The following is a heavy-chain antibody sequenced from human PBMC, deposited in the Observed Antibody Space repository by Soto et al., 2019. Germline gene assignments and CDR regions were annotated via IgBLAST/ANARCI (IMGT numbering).Heavy chain of an antibody. Sequence: EVQLVESGGGLVQPGGSLRLSCAASGFTFGSYSMNWVRQAPGKGLGWVSFTLSSSGVIYYADSVKGRFTISRDNAKNSLYLQMNSLRAEDTAVYYWARDLRAPLVATAMPYYMDVWGKGTTVTVSS. J-gene: IGHJ6*03. V-gene: IGHV3-48*01. D-gene: IGHD2-21*02. CDR1: GFTFGSYS. CDR3: ARDLRAPLVATAMPYYMDV. CDR2: TLSSSGVI.